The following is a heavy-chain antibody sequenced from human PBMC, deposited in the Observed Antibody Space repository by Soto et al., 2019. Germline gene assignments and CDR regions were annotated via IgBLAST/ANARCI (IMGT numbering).Heavy chain of an antibody. CDR3: ARDQWLLDAFDI. Sequence: GGSLRLSCAASGFTVSSNYMSWVRQAPGKGLEWVSVIYSGGSTDYADFVKGRFTNSRDNSKNRLYLQMNSLRAEDTAGYYCARDQWLLDAFDIWGQGTMVTVSS. D-gene: IGHD5-12*01. J-gene: IGHJ3*02. V-gene: IGHV3-66*01. CDR2: IYSGGST. CDR1: GFTVSSNY.